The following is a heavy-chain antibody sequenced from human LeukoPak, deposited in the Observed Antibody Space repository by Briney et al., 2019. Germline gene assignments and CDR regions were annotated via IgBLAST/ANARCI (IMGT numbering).Heavy chain of an antibody. J-gene: IGHJ3*02. CDR3: ARDLVYYYDSSGPGAFDI. Sequence: ASVKVSCKASGYTFTSYGISWVRQAPGQGLEWMGWISAYNGNTNYAQKLQGRVTMTTDTSTSTAYMELRSLGSDDTAVYYCARDLVYYYDSSGPGAFDIWGQGTMVTVSS. CDR1: GYTFTSYG. V-gene: IGHV1-18*01. CDR2: ISAYNGNT. D-gene: IGHD3-22*01.